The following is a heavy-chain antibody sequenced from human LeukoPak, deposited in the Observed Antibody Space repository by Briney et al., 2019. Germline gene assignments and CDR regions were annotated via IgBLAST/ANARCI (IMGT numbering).Heavy chain of an antibody. V-gene: IGHV1-2*04. Sequence: GASVKVSCKASGYTFTGYYMHWVRQAPGQGLEWMGWINPNSGGTNYAQKFQGWVTMTRDTSISTAYMELSRLRSDDTAVYYCAKDDNAAAGPTFDYWGQGTLVTVSS. CDR2: INPNSGGT. CDR3: AKDDNAAAGPTFDY. D-gene: IGHD6-13*01. CDR1: GYTFTGYY. J-gene: IGHJ4*02.